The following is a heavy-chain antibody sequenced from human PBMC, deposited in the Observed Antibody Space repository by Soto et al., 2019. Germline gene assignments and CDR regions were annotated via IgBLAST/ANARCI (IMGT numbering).Heavy chain of an antibody. V-gene: IGHV3-33*01. Sequence: LGVSSAASGLIFRTYAMHWVRQAPGKGLEWVAVIWSDGSEKYYADSVKGRFTISRDNSNNTLYLQMSSLRAEDTAVCYCAREGIAAAGPLDYWGPGTLVTVSS. J-gene: IGHJ4*02. CDR3: AREGIAAAGPLDY. CDR2: IWSDGSEK. D-gene: IGHD6-13*01. CDR1: GLIFRTYA.